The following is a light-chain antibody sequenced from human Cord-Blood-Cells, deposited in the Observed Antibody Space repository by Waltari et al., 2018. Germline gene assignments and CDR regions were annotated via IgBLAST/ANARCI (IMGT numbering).Light chain of an antibody. CDR2: YAS. CDR3: QQRSNWPPLT. J-gene: IGKJ3*01. V-gene: IGKV3-11*01. CDR1: QSVSSY. Sequence: ETVLTQSPATLSLSPGERATLSCRASQSVSSYLAWYQQKPCQAPRLLIYYASNRATAIPARFSGGGSGTDFTLTISSLEPEDFAVYYCQQRSNWPPLTFGPGTKVDIK.